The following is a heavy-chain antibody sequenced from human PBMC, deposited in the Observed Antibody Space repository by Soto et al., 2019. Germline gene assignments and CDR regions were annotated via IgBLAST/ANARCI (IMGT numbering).Heavy chain of an antibody. CDR2: IYWDDDK. D-gene: IGHD4-17*01. J-gene: IGHJ5*02. Sequence: QITLKESGPTLVKPTQTLTLTCTFSGFSLSTSGVGVCWIRQPPGKALEWLALIYWDDDKRYSPSLTSSITIPKDTSTSPVVLTMTNMEPVDTATYYCEKSGTTVTSWSWFDPWGQGTLVTVSS. CDR3: EKSGTTVTSWSWFDP. V-gene: IGHV2-5*02. CDR1: GFSLSTSGVG.